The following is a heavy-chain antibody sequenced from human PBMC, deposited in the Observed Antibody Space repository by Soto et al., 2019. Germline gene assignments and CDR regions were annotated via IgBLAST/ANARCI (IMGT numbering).Heavy chain of an antibody. Sequence: QVQLVQSGAEVKKPGSSVKVSCKASGGTFSSYAISWVRQAPGQGLEWMGGIIPIFGTANYAQKFQGRVTISADKSTSTAYMELSSLRSEDTAVYYCAKFLAAAGARYYYYGMDVWGQGTTVTVS. CDR2: IIPIFGTA. D-gene: IGHD6-13*01. CDR3: AKFLAAAGARYYYYGMDV. J-gene: IGHJ6*02. CDR1: GGTFSSYA. V-gene: IGHV1-69*06.